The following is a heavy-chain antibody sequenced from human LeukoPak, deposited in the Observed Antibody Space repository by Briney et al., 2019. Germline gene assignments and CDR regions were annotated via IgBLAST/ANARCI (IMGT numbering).Heavy chain of an antibody. J-gene: IGHJ4*02. Sequence: GGSLRLSCAASGFTFSNYAMNWVRQAPGKGLEWVSSISSSSRSADIYYADSVKGRFTISRDNAKNSLYLRMNSLTAEDTAVYYCARRGYYDRSGYDYWGQGTLVTVSS. V-gene: IGHV3-21*01. D-gene: IGHD3-22*01. CDR3: ARRGYYDRSGYDY. CDR1: GFTFSNYA. CDR2: ISSSSRSADI.